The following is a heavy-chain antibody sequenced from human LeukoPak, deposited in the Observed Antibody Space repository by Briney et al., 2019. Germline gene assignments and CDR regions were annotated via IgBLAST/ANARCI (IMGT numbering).Heavy chain of an antibody. CDR1: GGSISSSSYY. CDR3: AREYCSSSSCYTFDY. Sequence: SETLSLTCTVSGGSISSSSYYWGWIRQPPGMGLEWIGNIYYSGSTYYNPSLKSRVTISIDTSKNQFSLKLSSVTAADTAVYYCAREYCSSSSCYTFDYWGQGTLVTVSS. V-gene: IGHV4-39*07. J-gene: IGHJ4*02. CDR2: IYYSGST. D-gene: IGHD2-2*01.